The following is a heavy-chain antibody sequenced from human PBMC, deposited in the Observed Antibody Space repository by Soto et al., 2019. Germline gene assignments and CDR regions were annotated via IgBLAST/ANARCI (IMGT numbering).Heavy chain of an antibody. Sequence: ASVKVSCKASGYTFTSYGISWVRQAPGQGLEWMGWISAYNGNTNCAQKLQGRVTMTTDTSTSTAYMELRSLRSDDTAVYYCATRLGYYYYYGMDVWGQGTTVTVSS. CDR2: ISAYNGNT. V-gene: IGHV1-18*04. CDR3: ATRLGYYYYYGMDV. CDR1: GYTFTSYG. J-gene: IGHJ6*02.